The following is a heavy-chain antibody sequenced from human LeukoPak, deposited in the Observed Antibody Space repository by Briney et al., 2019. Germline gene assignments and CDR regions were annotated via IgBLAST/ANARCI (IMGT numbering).Heavy chain of an antibody. J-gene: IGHJ4*02. D-gene: IGHD3-22*01. Sequence: GGSLRLSCAASGFTFSSYGMHWVRQAPGKGLEWVAVISYDGSNKYYADSVKGRFTISRDNSKNTLYLQMNSLRAEDTAVYYCAKDHAYDSSGRSLDYWGQGTLVTVSS. V-gene: IGHV3-30*18. CDR3: AKDHAYDSSGRSLDY. CDR1: GFTFSSYG. CDR2: ISYDGSNK.